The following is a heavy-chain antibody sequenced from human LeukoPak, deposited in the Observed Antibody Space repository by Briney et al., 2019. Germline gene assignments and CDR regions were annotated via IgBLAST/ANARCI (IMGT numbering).Heavy chain of an antibody. CDR3: ASENYDFWSGHNF. CDR1: GGSFSGYY. D-gene: IGHD3-3*01. V-gene: IGHV4-34*01. Sequence: SETLSLTCAVYGGSFSGYYWSWIRQPPGKGLEWIGEINHSGSTNYNPSLKSRVTISVDTSKNQFSLKLSAVTAADTAVYYCASENYDFWSGHNFWGQGTLVTVSS. J-gene: IGHJ4*02. CDR2: INHSGST.